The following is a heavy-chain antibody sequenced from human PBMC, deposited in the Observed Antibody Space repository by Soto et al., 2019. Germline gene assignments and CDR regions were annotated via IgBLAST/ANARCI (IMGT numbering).Heavy chain of an antibody. Sequence: QVQLVESGGGVVQPGRSLRLSCAASGFTFSTYGMHWVRQAPGKGLEWVAVIWYDGSNKYYADSVKGRFTISRDNSKNTLDLQMNSMRAADTAVFYCARDLSFYDNRGAFDIWGKGTMVTVSS. D-gene: IGHD3-22*01. CDR3: ARDLSFYDNRGAFDI. J-gene: IGHJ3*02. V-gene: IGHV3-33*01. CDR2: IWYDGSNK. CDR1: GFTFSTYG.